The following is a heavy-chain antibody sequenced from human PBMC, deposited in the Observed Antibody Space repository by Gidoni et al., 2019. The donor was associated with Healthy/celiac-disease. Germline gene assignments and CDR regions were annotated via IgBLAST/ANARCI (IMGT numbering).Heavy chain of an antibody. CDR3: ARGAQQLDFDY. J-gene: IGHJ4*02. Sequence: QVQLVQSGTEVKKPGSSVKVSCKASGGTFSSYAISWVRQAPGQGLEWMGRIIPILGIANYAQKFQGRVTITADKSTSTAYMELSSLRSEDTAVYYCARGAQQLDFDYWGQGTLVTVSS. V-gene: IGHV1-69*04. D-gene: IGHD6-13*01. CDR1: GGTFSSYA. CDR2: IIPILGIA.